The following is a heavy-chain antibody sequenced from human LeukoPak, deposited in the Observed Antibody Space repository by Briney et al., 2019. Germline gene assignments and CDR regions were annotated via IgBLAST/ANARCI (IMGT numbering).Heavy chain of an antibody. CDR3: AREGAIVVVPASHFDY. CDR2: INHSGST. D-gene: IGHD2-2*01. J-gene: IGHJ4*02. Sequence: SETPSLTCAVYGGSFSGYYWSWIRQPPGKGLEWIGEINHSGSTNYNPSLKSRVTISVDTSKNQFSLKLSSVTAADTAVYYCAREGAIVVVPASHFDYWGQGTLVTVSS. V-gene: IGHV4-34*01. CDR1: GGSFSGYY.